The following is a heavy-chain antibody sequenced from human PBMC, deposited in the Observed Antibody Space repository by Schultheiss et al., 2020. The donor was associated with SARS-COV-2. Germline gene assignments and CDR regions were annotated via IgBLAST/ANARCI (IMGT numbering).Heavy chain of an antibody. D-gene: IGHD6-19*01. CDR2: TYYRSKWYN. Sequence: SETLSLTCAISGDSVSSNSAAWNWIRQSPSRGLEWLGRTYYRSKWYNDYAVSVKSRITINPDTSKNQFSLQLNSVTPEDTAVYYCARGGYSSGWQQYYFDYWGQGTLVTVSS. V-gene: IGHV6-1*01. J-gene: IGHJ4*02. CDR3: ARGGYSSGWQQYYFDY. CDR1: GDSVSSNSAA.